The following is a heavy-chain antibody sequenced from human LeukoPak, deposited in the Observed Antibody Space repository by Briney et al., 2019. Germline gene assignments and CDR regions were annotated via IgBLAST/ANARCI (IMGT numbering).Heavy chain of an antibody. CDR3: ARGIVRGAFDI. Sequence: GASVKVSCKASGYTFTSYYMHWVRQAPGQGLEWMGIINPSGGSTSYAQKFQGRVTMTRDTSTNTVYMELSSLRSEDTAVYFCARGIVRGAFDIWGQGTMVTVSS. V-gene: IGHV1-46*01. CDR1: GYTFTSYY. D-gene: IGHD1-26*01. J-gene: IGHJ3*02. CDR2: INPSGGST.